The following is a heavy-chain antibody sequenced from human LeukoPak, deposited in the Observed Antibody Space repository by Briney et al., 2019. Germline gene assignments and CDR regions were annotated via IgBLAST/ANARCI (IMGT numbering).Heavy chain of an antibody. CDR1: GFIVRSNY. V-gene: IGHV3-53*01. Sequence: GGSLRLSCAASGFIVRSNYMNWVRQAPGKGLEWVSIIYSTGSTYYADSVKGRFTISRDTSKNTVYLQMDSLRAEDTALYYCARTLAGTGNYFDSWGQGTLVTVSS. CDR2: IYSTGST. CDR3: ARTLAGTGNYFDS. D-gene: IGHD6-19*01. J-gene: IGHJ4*02.